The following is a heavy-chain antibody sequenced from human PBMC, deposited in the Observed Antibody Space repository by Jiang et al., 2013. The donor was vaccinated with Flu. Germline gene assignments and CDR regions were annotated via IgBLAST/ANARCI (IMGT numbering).Heavy chain of an antibody. CDR2: TYYRSQWYN. CDR1: GDSVSSNGAA. V-gene: IGHV6-1*01. J-gene: IGHJ4*02. Sequence: QTLSLTCAISGDSVSSNGAAWNWIRQSPSRGLEWLGGTYYRSQWYNDYAVSVKSRITINPDTSKNQFSLQLNSVTPEDTAVYYCASAVRGTTGSFAYWGQGSLVTVSS. CDR3: ASAVRGTTGSFAY. D-gene: IGHD1-7*01.